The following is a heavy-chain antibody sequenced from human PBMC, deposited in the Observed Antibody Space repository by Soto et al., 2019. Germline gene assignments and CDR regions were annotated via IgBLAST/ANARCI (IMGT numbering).Heavy chain of an antibody. J-gene: IGHJ4*01. V-gene: IGHV3-74*01. CDR2: INSAGSST. CDR1: GFTFSSYW. Sequence: GGSLRLSCAASGFTFSSYWMHWVRQAPGKGLVWVSRINSAGSSTTYADSVKGRFTISRDNAKNSLYLQMNSLRAEDTALYHCAGIGVVIITGPFDYWGQGTLVTVSS. CDR3: AGIGVVIITGPFDY. D-gene: IGHD2-21*01.